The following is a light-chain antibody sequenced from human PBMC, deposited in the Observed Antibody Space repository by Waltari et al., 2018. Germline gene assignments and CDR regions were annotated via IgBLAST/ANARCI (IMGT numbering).Light chain of an antibody. CDR1: SSDVGGYNY. CDR2: DVS. J-gene: IGLJ2*01. CDR3: SSYISSDTLEL. Sequence: HSALTQPASVSGSPGQSITISCTGTSSDVGGYNYVSWYQQHPGKAPKLMIFDVSNRPSGVSNRFSGSKSGNTASLTVSGRQAEDEADYHCSSYISSDTLELFGGGTSLTVL. V-gene: IGLV2-14*03.